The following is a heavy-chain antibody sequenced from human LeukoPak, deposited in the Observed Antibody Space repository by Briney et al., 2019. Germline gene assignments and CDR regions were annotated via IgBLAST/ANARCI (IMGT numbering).Heavy chain of an antibody. CDR1: GFTVSSNY. J-gene: IGHJ5*02. Sequence: GSLRPSCAASGFTVSSNYMSWVRQAPGKGLEWVSLIYSGGGTYYADSVKGRFTISRDNSKNTLYLQMNSLRAEDTAVYYCARGITGTNNWFDPWGQGTLVTVSS. V-gene: IGHV3-66*02. CDR3: ARGITGTNNWFDP. CDR2: IYSGGGT. D-gene: IGHD1/OR15-1a*01.